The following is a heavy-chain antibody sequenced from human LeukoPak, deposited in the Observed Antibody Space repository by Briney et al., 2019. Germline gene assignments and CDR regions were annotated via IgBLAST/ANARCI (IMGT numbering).Heavy chain of an antibody. CDR3: ARVRGKVDP. Sequence: GGSLRLSCAASGFTFSDYYMTWIRQAPGKGLEWISYISSSGNTISYADPVKGRFTISRDNAKNSLSLQMNSLRVEDTAVYYCARVRGKVDPWGQGTLVTVSS. CDR1: GFTFSDYY. V-gene: IGHV3-11*01. J-gene: IGHJ5*02. CDR2: ISSSGNTI.